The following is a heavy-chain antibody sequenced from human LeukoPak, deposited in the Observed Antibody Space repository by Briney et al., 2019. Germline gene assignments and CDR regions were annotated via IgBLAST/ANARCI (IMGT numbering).Heavy chain of an antibody. CDR1: GGSISNYY. CDR2: IHISGGT. CDR3: ARDGVPIAAAGHLDY. J-gene: IGHJ4*02. Sequence: SETLSLTCTVSGGSISNYYWNWIRQPAGKGLECIGRIHISGGTNYSPSLKSRVTMSVDTSKNQFSLKLSSLTAADTAVYYCARDGVPIAAAGHLDYWGQGTLVTVSS. V-gene: IGHV4-4*07. D-gene: IGHD6-13*01.